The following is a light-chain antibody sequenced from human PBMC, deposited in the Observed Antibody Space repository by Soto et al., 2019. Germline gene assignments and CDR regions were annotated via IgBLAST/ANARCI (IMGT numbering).Light chain of an antibody. CDR1: TSDVGGYNS. CDR2: DVS. J-gene: IGLJ3*02. V-gene: IGLV2-14*03. Sequence: QSALTQPASVSGSPGQSITISCSGTTSDVGGYNSVSWYQQYPGTAPRLMIFDVSYRPSGISARFSGSKSGDTASLTISGLQADDEADYFCSSYSATGTRVFGGGTKLTVL. CDR3: SSYSATGTRV.